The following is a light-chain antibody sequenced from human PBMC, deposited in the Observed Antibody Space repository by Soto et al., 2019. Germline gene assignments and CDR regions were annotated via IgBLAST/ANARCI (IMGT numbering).Light chain of an antibody. CDR2: KAS. J-gene: IGKJ2*01. V-gene: IGKV1-5*03. Sequence: DIQMTQSPSTLSASVGDRVTITCRASQSISSWLAWYQQKPGKAPKLLIYKASSLESGVPSRFCGSGSGTEFILTISSLQPDDFATDYCQQYNSYVYTFGQGTKLEIK. CDR3: QQYNSYVYT. CDR1: QSISSW.